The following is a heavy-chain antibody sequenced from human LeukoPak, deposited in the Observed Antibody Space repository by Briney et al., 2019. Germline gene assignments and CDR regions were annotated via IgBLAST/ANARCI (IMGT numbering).Heavy chain of an antibody. V-gene: IGHV3-30*18. CDR2: ISYDGTNR. CDR1: GFTFSDYG. CDR3: TKGVLGRTQSVSAGLDY. D-gene: IGHD7-27*01. Sequence: GGSLRLSCAASGFTFSDYGMHWVRQAPGKGLEWVAVISYDGTNRYYAHSVEGRFTISRDNSKSTLYLQMNSLRPEDTAAYFCTKGVLGRTQSVSAGLDYWGQGTLVTVSS. J-gene: IGHJ4*02.